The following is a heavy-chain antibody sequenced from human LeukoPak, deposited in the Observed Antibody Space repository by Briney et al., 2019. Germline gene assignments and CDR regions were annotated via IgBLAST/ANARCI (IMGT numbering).Heavy chain of an antibody. D-gene: IGHD3-9*01. CDR2: IKSKTDGGTT. J-gene: IGHJ6*03. CDR3: TTGAYVYYDILTGYRAMDV. Sequence: GGSLRLSCAASGFTFSNAWMSWVRQAPGKGLEWVGRIKSKTDGGTTDYAAPVTGRFTISRDNSKNTLYLQMNRLKTEDTAVYYCTTGAYVYYDILTGYRAMDVWGKGTTVTVSS. V-gene: IGHV3-15*01. CDR1: GFTFSNAW.